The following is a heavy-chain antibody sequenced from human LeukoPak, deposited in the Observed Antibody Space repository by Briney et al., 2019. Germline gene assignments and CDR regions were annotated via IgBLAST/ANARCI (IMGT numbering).Heavy chain of an antibody. J-gene: IGHJ4*02. CDR2: ISYDGSNK. Sequence: GGSLRLSCAASGFTLSSYGMHWVRQAPGKGLEWVAVISYDGSNKYYADSVKGRFTISRDNSKNTLYPQMNSLRAEDTAVYYCAKDLGVGATVGFDYWGQGTLVTVSS. D-gene: IGHD1-26*01. CDR3: AKDLGVGATVGFDY. CDR1: GFTLSSYG. V-gene: IGHV3-30*18.